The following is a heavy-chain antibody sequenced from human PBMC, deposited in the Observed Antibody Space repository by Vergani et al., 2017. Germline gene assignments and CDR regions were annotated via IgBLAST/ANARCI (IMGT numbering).Heavy chain of an antibody. CDR3: ARHLAYCGGDCYPYYYGMDV. Sequence: QLQLQESGPGLVKPSETLSLTCTVSGGSISSSSYYWGWIRQPPGKGLEWIGSIYYSGSTYYNPSLKSRVTISVHTSKNQFSLKLSSVTAADTAVYYCARHLAYCGGDCYPYYYGMDVWGQGTTVTVSS. CDR2: IYYSGST. V-gene: IGHV4-39*01. J-gene: IGHJ6*02. CDR1: GGSISSSSYY. D-gene: IGHD2-21*02.